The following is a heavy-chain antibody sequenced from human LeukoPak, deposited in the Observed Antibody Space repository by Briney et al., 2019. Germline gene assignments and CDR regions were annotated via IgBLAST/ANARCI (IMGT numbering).Heavy chain of an antibody. Sequence: SETLSLTCTVSGGSISSYYWSWIRQPPGKGLEGIGYIYYSGSTNYNPSLKSRVTISVDTSKNQFSLKLSSVTAADTAVYYCARTVAVAGSETIDYWGQGTLVTVSS. CDR3: ARTVAVAGSETIDY. CDR2: IYYSGST. V-gene: IGHV4-59*01. CDR1: GGSISSYY. D-gene: IGHD6-19*01. J-gene: IGHJ4*02.